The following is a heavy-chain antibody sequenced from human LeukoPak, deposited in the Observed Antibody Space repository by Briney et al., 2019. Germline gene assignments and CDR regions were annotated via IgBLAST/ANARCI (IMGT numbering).Heavy chain of an antibody. V-gene: IGHV1-2*02. CDR1: GYTFTGYY. J-gene: IGHJ4*02. D-gene: IGHD6-19*01. CDR3: ARDFPGIAVAGTLPDY. CDR2: INPNSGGT. Sequence: ASVKVSCKASGYTFTGYYMHWVRQAPGQGLEWMGWINPNSGGTNYAQKFQGRVTMTRDTSISTAYMELSRLRSDDTAVYYCARDFPGIAVAGTLPDYWGQGTLVTVSS.